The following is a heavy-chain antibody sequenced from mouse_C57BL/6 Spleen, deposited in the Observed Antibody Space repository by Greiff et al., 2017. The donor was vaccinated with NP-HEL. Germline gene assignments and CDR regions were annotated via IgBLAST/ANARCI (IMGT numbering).Heavy chain of an antibody. CDR3: AKESRLPRNYYAMDY. Sequence: QVQLQQSGAELVKPGASVKISCKASGYAFSSYWMNWVKQRPGKGLEWIGQIYPGDGDTNYNGKFKGKATLTADKSSSTAYMQLSSLTSEDSAVYFCAKESRLPRNYYAMDYWGQGTSVTVSS. CDR1: GYAFSSYW. J-gene: IGHJ4*01. CDR2: IYPGDGDT. V-gene: IGHV1-80*01. D-gene: IGHD2-4*01.